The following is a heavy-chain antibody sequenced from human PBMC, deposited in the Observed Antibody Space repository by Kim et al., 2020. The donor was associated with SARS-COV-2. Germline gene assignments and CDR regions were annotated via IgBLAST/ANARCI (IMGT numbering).Heavy chain of an antibody. J-gene: IGHJ6*03. Sequence: ASVKVSCKASGYTFTSYDINWVRQATGQGLAWMGWMNPNSGNTGYAQKFQGRVTITRNTSISTAYMELSILRSEDTAVYYCARGFRAAAGPFYYYYYMDVWGKGTTVTVSS. CDR3: ARGFRAAAGPFYYYYYMDV. CDR2: MNPNSGNT. V-gene: IGHV1-8*01. D-gene: IGHD6-13*01. CDR1: GYTFTSYD.